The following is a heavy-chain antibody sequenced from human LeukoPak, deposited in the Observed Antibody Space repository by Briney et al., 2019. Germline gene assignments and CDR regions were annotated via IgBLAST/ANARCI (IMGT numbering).Heavy chain of an antibody. D-gene: IGHD6-19*01. CDR3: AREGSSGWYEFWFDP. CDR2: IYSAGTT. CDR1: GFTVSNNY. V-gene: IGHV3-66*01. Sequence: GGSLRLSCAASGFTVSNNYMSWVRQAPGKALEWLSVIYSAGTTYYADSVKGRFTISRDNSKNTLYLQMNSLRAEDTAVYYCAREGSSGWYEFWFDPWGQGTLVTVSS. J-gene: IGHJ5*02.